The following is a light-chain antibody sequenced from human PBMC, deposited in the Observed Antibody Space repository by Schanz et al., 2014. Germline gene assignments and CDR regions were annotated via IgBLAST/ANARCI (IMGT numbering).Light chain of an antibody. V-gene: IGLV2-8*01. Sequence: QSALTQPASVSGSPGQSITISCTGTYSDVGSYNLVSWYQQHPGKAPKLMIYEVSKRPSGVPDRFSGSKSGNTASLTVSGLQAEDEADYYCSSFAGSNNFVLFGGGTKLTVL. CDR2: EVS. CDR3: SSFAGSNNFVL. J-gene: IGLJ2*01. CDR1: YSDVGSYNL.